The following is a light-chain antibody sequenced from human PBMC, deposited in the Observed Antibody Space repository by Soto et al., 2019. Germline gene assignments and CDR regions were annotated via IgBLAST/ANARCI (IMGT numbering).Light chain of an antibody. Sequence: QSVLTQPRSVSGSPGQSVTISCTGTSSDVGGYKYVSWYQQHPGKAPKVIIFDVNKRPSGVPGRFSGSKSGNTASLTISGLQTEDDADYYSCSYTGSFYIFGTGTKVTVL. V-gene: IGLV2-11*01. CDR2: DVN. J-gene: IGLJ1*01. CDR1: SSDVGGYKY. CDR3: CSYTGSFYI.